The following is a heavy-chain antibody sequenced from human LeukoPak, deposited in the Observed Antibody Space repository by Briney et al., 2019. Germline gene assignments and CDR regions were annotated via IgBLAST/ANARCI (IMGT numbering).Heavy chain of an antibody. V-gene: IGHV3-21*01. CDR2: ISGSSSYI. D-gene: IGHD6-19*01. J-gene: IGHJ3*02. CDR3: ARVMAGYDAFDI. CDR1: GFTFSSYS. Sequence: PGGSLRLSCAASGFTFSSYSMNWVRQAPGKGLEWVSSISGSSSYIYYADSVKGRFTISRDNARNSLHLQMSSLRAEDTAVYYCARVMAGYDAFDIWGQGTMVTVSS.